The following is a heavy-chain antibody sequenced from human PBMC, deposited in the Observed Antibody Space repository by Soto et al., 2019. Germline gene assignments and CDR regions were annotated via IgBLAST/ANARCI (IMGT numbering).Heavy chain of an antibody. V-gene: IGHV1-2*02. CDR1: GFSFTGYY. D-gene: IGHD6-6*01. Sequence: ASVKVSCKASGFSFTGYYIHRLRQAPGQGLEWMGWINAHSGGTEYAQKFQGRVTLTRDTSIATAYLTLTSLTSDDTALYYCAKDSTRQLVYWLDPWGQVTQVPVPS. CDR3: AKDSTRQLVYWLDP. J-gene: IGHJ5*02. CDR2: INAHSGGT.